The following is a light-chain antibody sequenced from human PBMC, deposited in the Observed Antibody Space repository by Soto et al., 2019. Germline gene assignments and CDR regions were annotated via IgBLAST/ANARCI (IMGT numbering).Light chain of an antibody. CDR3: QSYDETNQV. CDR2: EDN. CDR1: SGSIASNY. Sequence: NFMLTQPHSVSESPGKTVIISCTRSSGSIASNYVQWYQQRPGSSPTTVIYEDNQRHSGVPDRFSGSIDSSSNSASLTISGLESEDEDDYLCQSYDETNQVFGGGTKVTVL. J-gene: IGLJ3*02. V-gene: IGLV6-57*01.